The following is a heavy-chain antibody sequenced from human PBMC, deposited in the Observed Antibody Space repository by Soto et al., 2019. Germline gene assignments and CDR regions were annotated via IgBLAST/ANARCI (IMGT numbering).Heavy chain of an antibody. D-gene: IGHD1-26*01. Sequence: QVHLVQSGAEVKKPGASVKVSCKASGYSFTDYYMHWVRQAPGQGLEWMGWINTKTGGTNYAQRVQGRVTMTGATSINTAYMELSRLRSDDTAVYYCARVGPTGGFDPWGQGTVVTVSS. CDR2: INTKTGGT. CDR1: GYSFTDYY. CDR3: ARVGPTGGFDP. V-gene: IGHV1-2*02. J-gene: IGHJ5*02.